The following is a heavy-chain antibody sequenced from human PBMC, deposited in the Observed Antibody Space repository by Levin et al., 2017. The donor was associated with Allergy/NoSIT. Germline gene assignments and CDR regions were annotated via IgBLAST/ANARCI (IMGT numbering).Heavy chain of an antibody. CDR1: GYTFTGYY. CDR3: ARGSSPSGSGSVGLDYFEY. Sequence: GESLKISCKASGYTFTGYYMHWVRQAPGQGLEWMGWINPNSGTTNYAQKFQGRVTMTRDTSISTAYMELSRLRSDDTAVYYCARGSSPSGSGSVGLDYFEYWGQGTLVTVSS. V-gene: IGHV1-2*02. CDR2: INPNSGTT. D-gene: IGHD3-10*01. J-gene: IGHJ4*02.